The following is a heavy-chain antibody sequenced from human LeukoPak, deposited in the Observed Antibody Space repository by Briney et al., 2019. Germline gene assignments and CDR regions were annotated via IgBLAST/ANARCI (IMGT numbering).Heavy chain of an antibody. D-gene: IGHD4-17*01. J-gene: IGHJ6*02. CDR3: ARGYGDYPYYYGMDV. CDR1: GGTFSIYA. V-gene: IGHV1-69*13. Sequence: SVKVSCKASGGTFSIYAISWVRQAPGQGLEWMGGIIPIFGTANYAQKFQGRVTITADESTSTAYMELSSLRSEDTAVYYCARGYGDYPYYYGMDVWGQGTTVTVSS. CDR2: IIPIFGTA.